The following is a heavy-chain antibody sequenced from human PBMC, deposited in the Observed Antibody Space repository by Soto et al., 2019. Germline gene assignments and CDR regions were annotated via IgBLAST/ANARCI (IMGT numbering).Heavy chain of an antibody. D-gene: IGHD4-17*01. CDR3: AKHMTTVTPYYYYGMDV. Sequence: QVQLVESGGGVVQPGRSLRLSCAASGFTFSSYGMHWVRQAPGKGLEWVAVISYDGSNKYYADSVKGRFTISRDNSKNTLYLQMNSLRAEDTAVYYCAKHMTTVTPYYYYGMDVWGQGTTVTVSS. CDR2: ISYDGSNK. J-gene: IGHJ6*02. V-gene: IGHV3-30*18. CDR1: GFTFSSYG.